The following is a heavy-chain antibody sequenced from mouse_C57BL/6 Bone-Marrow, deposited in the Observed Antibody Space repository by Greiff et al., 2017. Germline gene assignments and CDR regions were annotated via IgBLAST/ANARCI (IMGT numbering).Heavy chain of an antibody. Sequence: QVQLKESGAELARPGASVKLSCKASGYTFTSYGISWVKQRTGQGLEWIGEIYPRSGNTYYNEKFKGKATLTADKSSSTAYMELRSLTSEDSAVYFCARSGYALWFAYWGQGTLVTVSA. D-gene: IGHD3-1*01. J-gene: IGHJ3*01. CDR3: ARSGYALWFAY. CDR2: IYPRSGNT. V-gene: IGHV1-81*01. CDR1: GYTFTSYG.